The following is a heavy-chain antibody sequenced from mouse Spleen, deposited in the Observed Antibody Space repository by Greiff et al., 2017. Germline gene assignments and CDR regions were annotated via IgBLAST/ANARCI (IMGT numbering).Heavy chain of an antibody. CDR3: ARLGYYGSYWYFDV. J-gene: IGHJ1*01. Sequence: EVMLVESGGGLVKPGGSLKLSCAASGFTFSDYGMHWVRQAPEKGLEWVAYISSGSSTIYYADTVKGRFTISRDNAKNTLFLQMTSLRSEDTAMYYCARLGYYGSYWYFDVWGAGTTVTVSS. CDR2: ISSGSSTI. D-gene: IGHD1-1*01. CDR1: GFTFSDYG. V-gene: IGHV5-17*01.